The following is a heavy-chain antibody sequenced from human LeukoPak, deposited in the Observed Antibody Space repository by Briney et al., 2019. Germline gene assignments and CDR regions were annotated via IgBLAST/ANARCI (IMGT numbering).Heavy chain of an antibody. CDR3: GKTDIYFNPIDY. D-gene: IGHD3-9*01. J-gene: IGHJ4*02. Sequence: GSLRLSCAASGFTISSSQMHWVRQAPGKGLEWIGEIHRAGRTRYNPSLKSRVTISMDYSKNQFSLKLTSVTAADTAIYYCGKTDIYFNPIDYWGPGSLVTVSS. V-gene: IGHV4-4*02. CDR1: GFTISSSQ. CDR2: IHRAGRT.